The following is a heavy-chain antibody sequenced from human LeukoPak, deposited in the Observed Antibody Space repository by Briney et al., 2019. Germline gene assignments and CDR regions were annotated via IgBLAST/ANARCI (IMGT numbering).Heavy chain of an antibody. CDR2: IGTAGDT. Sequence: GGSLRLSCAASGFTFSSYDMHWVRQATGKGLEWVSAIGTAGDTYYPGSVKGRFTISRENAKNSLYLQMNSLRAEDTAVYFCARKFRGASNWHIDSWGQGTLVTVSS. CDR3: ARKFRGASNWHIDS. J-gene: IGHJ4*02. CDR1: GFTFSSYD. V-gene: IGHV3-13*01. D-gene: IGHD1/OR15-1a*01.